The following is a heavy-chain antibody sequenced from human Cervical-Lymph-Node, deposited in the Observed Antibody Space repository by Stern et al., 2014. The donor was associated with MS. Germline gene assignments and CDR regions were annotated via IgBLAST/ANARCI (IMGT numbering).Heavy chain of an antibody. V-gene: IGHV1-69*01. CDR2: INPLFGTV. CDR3: ARGGTISGVAIRSYGVDV. J-gene: IGHJ6*02. CDR1: GGTFSSYE. D-gene: IGHD3-3*01. Sequence: VQLVQSGAEVKKPGSSVKVSCKASGGTFSSYEINWVRQAPGQGLEWMGHINPLFGTVDNAQKFEGSVTITADESTSTVNMELSSLRSEDTAVYYCARGGTISGVAIRSYGVDVWGQGTTVTVSS.